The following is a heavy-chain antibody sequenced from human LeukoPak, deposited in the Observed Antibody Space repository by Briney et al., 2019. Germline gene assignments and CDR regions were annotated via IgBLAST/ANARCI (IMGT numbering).Heavy chain of an antibody. CDR1: GDSINTTRYY. CDR2: MSYIRTT. V-gene: IGHV4-39*01. Sequence: PSETLSLTCTVSGDSINTTRYYWAWIRQPPGKGMEWIGSMSYIRTTFYNLSLKSRLTMSADTPKNQFSLKLTSVTAADAAVYYCARPVGRTMYYFVPWRQGAMITVPS. J-gene: IGHJ5*02. CDR3: ARPVGRTMYYFVP. D-gene: IGHD3-10*02.